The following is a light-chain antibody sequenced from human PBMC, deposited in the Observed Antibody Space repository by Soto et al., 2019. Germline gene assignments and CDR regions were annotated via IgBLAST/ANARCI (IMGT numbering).Light chain of an antibody. J-gene: IGLJ1*01. CDR2: DVS. CDR1: SSDVGAYHY. V-gene: IGLV2-14*03. CDR3: SSFRRSNSYV. Sequence: QSALTQPASVSGSPGQSITISCTGTSSDVGAYHYVSWYQQHPGKVPKLMIYDVSDRPSGVSYRFSGSKSGNTASLTISGLQAEVEADYYCSSFRRSNSYVFGTGTKLTVL.